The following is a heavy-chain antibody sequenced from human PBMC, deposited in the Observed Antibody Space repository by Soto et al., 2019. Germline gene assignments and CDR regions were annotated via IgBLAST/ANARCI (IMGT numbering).Heavy chain of an antibody. V-gene: IGHV4-4*02. CDR3: AFPATADFDY. CDR2: IYHSGTT. J-gene: IGHJ4*02. CDR1: GGSISSTNW. D-gene: IGHD6-13*01. Sequence: SETLSLTCAVSGGSISSTNWWTWVRQSPGRGLEWIGEIYHSGTTNYGPPLKSRVNIAVDMSTNHLSLTLISVTAADTAVYYCAFPATADFDYWGKGILVTVSS.